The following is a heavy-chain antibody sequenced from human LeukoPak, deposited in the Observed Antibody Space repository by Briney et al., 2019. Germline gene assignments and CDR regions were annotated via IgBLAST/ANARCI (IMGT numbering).Heavy chain of an antibody. V-gene: IGHV1-69*04. D-gene: IGHD3-22*01. Sequence: SVKVSCKASGGTFSSYAISWVRQAPGQGLEWMGRIIPILGIANYAQKFQGRVTITADKSTSTAYMELSSLRSEDTAVYYCARFYYYDSSGDAFDIWGQGTMVTVSS. J-gene: IGHJ3*02. CDR1: GGTFSSYA. CDR2: IIPILGIA. CDR3: ARFYYYDSSGDAFDI.